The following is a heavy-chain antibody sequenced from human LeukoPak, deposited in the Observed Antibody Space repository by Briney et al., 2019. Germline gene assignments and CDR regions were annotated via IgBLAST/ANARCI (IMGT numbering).Heavy chain of an antibody. CDR2: TYYSGST. V-gene: IGHV4-59*01. J-gene: IGHJ4*02. Sequence: SETLSLTCTVSGGSINSYYWSWIRQPPGKGLEWIGYTYYSGSTNYNASLKSRVTISVDTSKNQFSLNLSSVTAADTAVYYCARGDSPFDNWGQGTLVTVSS. CDR1: GGSINSYY. CDR3: ARGDSPFDN. D-gene: IGHD3/OR15-3a*01.